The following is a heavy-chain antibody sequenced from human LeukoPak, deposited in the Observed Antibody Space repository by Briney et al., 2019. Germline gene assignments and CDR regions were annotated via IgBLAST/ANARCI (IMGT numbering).Heavy chain of an antibody. CDR1: GGSLSRSTYY. J-gene: IGHJ4*02. Sequence: SETLSLTCTVPGGSLSRSTYYWGWIRQPPGKGLEWIGGIYYSGSTYYNPSLKSRVTISVDTSKNQFSLKLSSVTAADTAVYYCARKSIVGATTHFDYWGQGTLVTVSS. V-gene: IGHV4-39*07. D-gene: IGHD1-26*01. CDR2: IYYSGST. CDR3: ARKSIVGATTHFDY.